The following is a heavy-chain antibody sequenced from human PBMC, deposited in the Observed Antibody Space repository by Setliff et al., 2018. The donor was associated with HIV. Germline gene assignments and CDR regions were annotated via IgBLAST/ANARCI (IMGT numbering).Heavy chain of an antibody. CDR1: GYTFTTYA. J-gene: IGHJ4*02. CDR2: TSTHNDDT. CDR3: ARDRQDYSAGSYIYYFDY. D-gene: IGHD3-10*01. V-gene: IGHV1-18*01. Sequence: ASVKVSCKASGYTFTTYAISWVRQAPGQGLEWMGWTSTHNDDTDYAQKFQGRVTMTRDTSTSTVYMELRSLRSDDTAVYYCARDRQDYSAGSYIYYFDYWGQGTLVTVSS.